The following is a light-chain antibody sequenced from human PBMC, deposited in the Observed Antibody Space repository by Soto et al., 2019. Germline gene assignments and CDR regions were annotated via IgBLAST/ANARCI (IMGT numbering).Light chain of an antibody. J-gene: IGKJ1*01. Sequence: DIQMTQSASAMSASVGDRVTITCQASQDIKNYLNWYQKKSGKAPKLLIYDASNRATGIPARFSGSGSGTDFTLTISSLKPEDFAVYYCQQRSNWWTFGQGTKVDIK. CDR3: QQRSNWWT. CDR2: DAS. CDR1: QDIKNY. V-gene: IGKV1-33*01.